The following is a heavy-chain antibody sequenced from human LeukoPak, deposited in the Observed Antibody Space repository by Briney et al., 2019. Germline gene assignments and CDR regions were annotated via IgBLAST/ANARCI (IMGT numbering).Heavy chain of an antibody. Sequence: SVKVSCKASGGTFSSYAISWVRQAPGQGLEWMGRIIPILGIANYAQKFQGRVTITADKSTSTAYMELSSLRSEDTAVSYCARSYCSSTSCYHNWFDPWGQGTLVTVSS. J-gene: IGHJ5*02. D-gene: IGHD2-2*01. V-gene: IGHV1-69*04. CDR1: GGTFSSYA. CDR3: ARSYCSSTSCYHNWFDP. CDR2: IIPILGIA.